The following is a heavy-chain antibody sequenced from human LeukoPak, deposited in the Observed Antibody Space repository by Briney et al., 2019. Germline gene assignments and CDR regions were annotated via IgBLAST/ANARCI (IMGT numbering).Heavy chain of an antibody. V-gene: IGHV3-48*01. CDR1: GFTFSSYS. D-gene: IGHD5-12*01. Sequence: GSRRLSCAASGFTFSSYSMNWVRQAPGKGLEWASYISSSSSTIYYADSVKGRFTISRDNAKNSLYLQMSSLRAEDTAVYYCARDFGYVGYYMDVWGKGTTVTVSS. CDR2: ISSSSSTI. CDR3: ARDFGYVGYYMDV. J-gene: IGHJ6*03.